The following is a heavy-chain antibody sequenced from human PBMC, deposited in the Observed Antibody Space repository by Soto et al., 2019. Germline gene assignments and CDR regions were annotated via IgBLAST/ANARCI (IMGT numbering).Heavy chain of an antibody. V-gene: IGHV1-69*13. J-gene: IGHJ6*02. CDR1: GGTFSSYA. D-gene: IGHD3-22*01. Sequence: SVKVSCKASGGTFSSYAISWVRQAPGQGLEWMGGIIPIFGTANYAQKFQGRATITADESTSTAYMELSSLRSEDTAVYYCARGGYYDSSGYLGYYYYGMDVWGQGTTVTVSS. CDR2: IIPIFGTA. CDR3: ARGGYYDSSGYLGYYYYGMDV.